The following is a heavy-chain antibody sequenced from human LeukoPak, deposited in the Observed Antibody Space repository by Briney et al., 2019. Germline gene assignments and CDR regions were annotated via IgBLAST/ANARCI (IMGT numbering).Heavy chain of an antibody. CDR3: ARAYSNYAFDY. CDR2: IYYSGST. J-gene: IGHJ4*02. Sequence: YWMSWIRQPPGKGLEWIGYIYYSGSTYYNPSLKSRVTISVDTSKNQFSLKLSSVTAADTAVYYCARAYSNYAFDYWGQGTLVTVSS. D-gene: IGHD4-11*01. V-gene: IGHV4-30-4*08. CDR1: YW.